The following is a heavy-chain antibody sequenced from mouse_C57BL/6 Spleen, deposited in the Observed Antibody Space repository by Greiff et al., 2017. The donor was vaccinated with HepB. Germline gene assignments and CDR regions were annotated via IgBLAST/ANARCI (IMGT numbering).Heavy chain of an antibody. CDR3: ARSTRGYYYAMDY. Sequence: DVKLVESGPGMVKPSQSLSLTCTVTGYSITSGYDWHWIRHFPGNKLEWMGYISYSGSTNYNPSLKSRISITHDTSKNHFFLKLNSVTTEDTATYYCARSTRGYYYAMDYWGQGTSVTVSS. J-gene: IGHJ4*01. CDR1: GYSITSGYD. V-gene: IGHV3-1*01. CDR2: ISYSGST. D-gene: IGHD2-1*01.